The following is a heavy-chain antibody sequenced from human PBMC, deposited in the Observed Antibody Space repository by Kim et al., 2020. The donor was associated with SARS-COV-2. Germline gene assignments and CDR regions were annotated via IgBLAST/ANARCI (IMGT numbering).Heavy chain of an antibody. V-gene: IGHV4-34*01. Sequence: SETLSLTCAVYGGSFSGYYWSWIRQPPGKGLEWIGEINHSGSTNYNPSLKSRVTISVDTSKNQFSLKLSSVTAADTAVYYCARGVKGPEQLVLILSFYRTGVYDYWGQGTLVTVSS. CDR2: INHSGST. D-gene: IGHD6-6*01. CDR3: ARGVKGPEQLVLILSFYRTGVYDY. J-gene: IGHJ4*02. CDR1: GGSFSGYY.